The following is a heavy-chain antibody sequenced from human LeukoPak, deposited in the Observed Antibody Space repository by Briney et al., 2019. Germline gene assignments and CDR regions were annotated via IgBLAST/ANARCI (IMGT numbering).Heavy chain of an antibody. Sequence: GASVKVSCKASGGTFSSYAISWVRQAPGQGLEWMGGIIPIFGTANYAQKFQGRVTITADESTSTAYMELSSLRSEDTAVYYCARSGSIMITFGGVIVPQSAAFDIWGQGTMVTVSS. J-gene: IGHJ3*02. D-gene: IGHD3-16*02. CDR2: IIPIFGTA. CDR1: GGTFSSYA. CDR3: ARSGSIMITFGGVIVPQSAAFDI. V-gene: IGHV1-69*01.